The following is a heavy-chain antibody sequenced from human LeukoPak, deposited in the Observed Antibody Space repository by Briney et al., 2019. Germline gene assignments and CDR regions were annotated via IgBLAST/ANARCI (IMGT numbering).Heavy chain of an antibody. CDR2: IRENGSEK. Sequence: GGSLRLSCAASKFTFSDYWMSWVRQTPGKGLEWVATIRENGSEKYYVDSVKGRFTISRDNAKNSLYLQMNSLRVEDTAVYYCARGLWGPDYWGQGTLVTVSS. J-gene: IGHJ4*01. V-gene: IGHV3-7*01. CDR3: ARGLWGPDY. CDR1: KFTFSDYW. D-gene: IGHD2/OR15-2a*01.